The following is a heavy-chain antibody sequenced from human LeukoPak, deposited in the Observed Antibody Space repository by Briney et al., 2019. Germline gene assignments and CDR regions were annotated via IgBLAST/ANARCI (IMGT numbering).Heavy chain of an antibody. CDR1: GYTFTGYY. D-gene: IGHD2-2*01. Sequence: ASVKVSCKASGYTFTGYYMHWVRQAPGQGLEWMGWINPNSGGTNYAQKFQGRVTMTRDTSISTAYMELSRLRSDDTAVYYCARPYCSSTSCLWYFGYWGQGTLVTVSS. J-gene: IGHJ4*02. CDR2: INPNSGGT. CDR3: ARPYCSSTSCLWYFGY. V-gene: IGHV1-2*02.